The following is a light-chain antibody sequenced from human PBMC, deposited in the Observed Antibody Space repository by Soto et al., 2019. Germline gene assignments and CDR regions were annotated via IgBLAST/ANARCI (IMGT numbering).Light chain of an antibody. V-gene: IGLV1-47*02. Sequence: QSVLTQPPSASGTPGQRVTISCSGSSSNIGSNYVYWYQQLPGTAPKLLIYSNNQRPSGVPDRFSGSKSGTSASLAISGLRSEDVADYYCAAWDDSLSVVVFGGGTKLTVL. J-gene: IGLJ2*01. CDR2: SNN. CDR3: AAWDDSLSVVV. CDR1: SSNIGSNY.